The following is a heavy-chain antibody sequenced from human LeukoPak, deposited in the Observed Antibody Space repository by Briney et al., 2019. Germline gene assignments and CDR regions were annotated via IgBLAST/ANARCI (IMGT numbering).Heavy chain of an antibody. CDR3: TSGQPADYSNYVDY. CDR1: GFTFSGSA. CDR2: IRSKANSYAT. V-gene: IGHV3-73*01. J-gene: IGHJ4*02. Sequence: GGSLRLSCAASGFTFSGSAMHWVRQASGKGLEWVGRIRSKANSYATAYAASVKGRFTISRDDSKNTAYLQMNSLKTEDTAVYYCTSGQPADYSNYVDYWGQGTLVTVSS. D-gene: IGHD4-11*01.